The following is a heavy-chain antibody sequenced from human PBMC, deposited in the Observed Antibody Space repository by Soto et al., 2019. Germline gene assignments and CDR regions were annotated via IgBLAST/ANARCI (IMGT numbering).Heavy chain of an antibody. D-gene: IGHD3-10*01. Sequence: PSETLSLTCNVSGSSFSNLYWSWIRQSAGKGLEWIGRIYTSGATSYNPSLKSRVTMSVDTSQTQMSLNLTSVTAADTAVYYCARGGIQLSYAFDHWGQGILVTVSS. CDR3: ARGGIQLSYAFDH. CDR2: IYTSGAT. V-gene: IGHV4-4*07. J-gene: IGHJ4*02. CDR1: GSSFSNLY.